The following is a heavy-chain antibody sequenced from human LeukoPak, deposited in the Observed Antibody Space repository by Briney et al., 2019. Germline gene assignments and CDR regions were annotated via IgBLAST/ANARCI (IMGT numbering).Heavy chain of an antibody. Sequence: SQTQSLTCTLCGRSISSGGYYWSWVRQHPGKGLEWNGYIYYSGSTYYNPSLKSRVTISVDTSKNQFSLKLSSVTAADTAVYYCARTGSDYGSGSYSYWFDPWGQGTLVTVSS. CDR3: ARTGSDYGSGSYSYWFDP. D-gene: IGHD3-10*01. CDR2: IYYSGST. V-gene: IGHV4-31*03. CDR1: GRSISSGGYY. J-gene: IGHJ5*02.